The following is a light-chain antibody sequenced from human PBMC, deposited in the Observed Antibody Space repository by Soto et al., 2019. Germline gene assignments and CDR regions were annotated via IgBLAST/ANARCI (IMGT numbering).Light chain of an antibody. CDR2: EVS. Sequence: QSALTQPASVSGSPGQSITISCTGSSNDVGGYSYVSWYQQHPGKAPKLMIFEVSYRPSGVSNRFSGSKSGNTASLTISGLQVEDEAEYYCSSHTSSNTVVFGGGTKVTVL. CDR3: SSHTSSNTVV. J-gene: IGLJ2*01. V-gene: IGLV2-14*01. CDR1: SNDVGGYSY.